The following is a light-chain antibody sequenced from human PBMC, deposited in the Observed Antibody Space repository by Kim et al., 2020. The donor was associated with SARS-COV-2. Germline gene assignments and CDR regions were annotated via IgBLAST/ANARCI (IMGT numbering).Light chain of an antibody. V-gene: IGKV3-20*01. Sequence: SPGERATLSCRASLNVSMGNLAWYQQKPGQAPTLVIYGAYSRATGIPGRFSGSGSGADFTLTVSRLEPEDFAVYFCQQYGSSPLTFGGGTKVDIK. CDR3: QQYGSSPLT. J-gene: IGKJ4*01. CDR2: GAY. CDR1: LNVSMGN.